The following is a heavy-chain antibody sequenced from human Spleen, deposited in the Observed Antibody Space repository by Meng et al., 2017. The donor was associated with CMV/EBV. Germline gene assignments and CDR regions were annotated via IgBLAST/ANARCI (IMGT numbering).Heavy chain of an antibody. D-gene: IGHD3-10*01. J-gene: IGHJ4*02. CDR1: GFTFSSYS. Sequence: GGSLRLSCAASGFTFSSYSMNWVRQAPGKGLEWVASISSTSAYIYYAESVEGRFIISRDNAKSSLYLTMDNLAAEDTAVYYCATGATLDYWGQGTLVTVSS. CDR2: ISSTSAYI. CDR3: ATGATLDY. V-gene: IGHV3-21*01.